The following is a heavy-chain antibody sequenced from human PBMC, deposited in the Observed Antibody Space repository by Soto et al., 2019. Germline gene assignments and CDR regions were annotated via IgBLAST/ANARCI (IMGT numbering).Heavy chain of an antibody. CDR2: INHSGST. Sequence: PSETLSLTCAVYGGSFSGYYWSWIRQPPGKGLEWIGEINHSGSTNYNPSLKSRVTISVDTSKNQFSLKLSSVTAADTAVYYCARAPTMVRGVIITGHDAFDIWGQGTMVTVSS. CDR1: GGSFSGYY. J-gene: IGHJ3*02. CDR3: ARAPTMVRGVIITGHDAFDI. V-gene: IGHV4-34*01. D-gene: IGHD3-10*01.